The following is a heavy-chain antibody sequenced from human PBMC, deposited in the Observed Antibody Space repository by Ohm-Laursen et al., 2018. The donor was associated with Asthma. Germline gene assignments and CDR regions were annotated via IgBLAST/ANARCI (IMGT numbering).Heavy chain of an antibody. CDR3: VKGGSYSSSSYAFDI. Sequence: SLRLSCTASGFTFSSYGMHWVRQAPGKGLEWVAVISYDGSNKYYADSVKGRFTISRDNSKNTLYLQMSSLRAEDTAVYYCVKGGSYSSSSYAFDIWGQGTMVTVSS. J-gene: IGHJ3*02. CDR1: GFTFSSYG. D-gene: IGHD6-6*01. CDR2: ISYDGSNK. V-gene: IGHV3-30*18.